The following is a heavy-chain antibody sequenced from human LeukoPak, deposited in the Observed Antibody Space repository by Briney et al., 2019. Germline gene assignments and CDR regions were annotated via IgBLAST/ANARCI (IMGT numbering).Heavy chain of an antibody. V-gene: IGHV3-23*01. CDR1: GFTFSRIA. CDR3: AKGQELDDGVFDS. CDR2: IRSNGETT. D-gene: IGHD1-1*01. J-gene: IGHJ4*02. Sequence: PGGSLRLSYAAAGFTFSRIAMTWVRQAPGKGLEWVSTIRSNGETTYNADSVKGCFTISRDNSKKTLYLQLNSLRVEDTGIYYCAKGQELDDGVFDSWGQGTLVTVSS.